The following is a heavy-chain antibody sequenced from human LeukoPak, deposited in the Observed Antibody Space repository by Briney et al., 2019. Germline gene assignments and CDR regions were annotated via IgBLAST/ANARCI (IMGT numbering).Heavy chain of an antibody. D-gene: IGHD3-22*01. V-gene: IGHV1-2*02. CDR1: GYTLTGYY. Sequence: ASVKVSCKASGYTLTGYYMYWVRHAPGPGIEWMGWINPNSGGTNYAKKFQSSVTMTRDTSISTAYMELRRLRSDDTDVYYCAREDYYDSSGYYKNKEYFQHWGQGTLVTVSS. CDR3: AREDYYDSSGYYKNKEYFQH. J-gene: IGHJ1*01. CDR2: INPNSGGT.